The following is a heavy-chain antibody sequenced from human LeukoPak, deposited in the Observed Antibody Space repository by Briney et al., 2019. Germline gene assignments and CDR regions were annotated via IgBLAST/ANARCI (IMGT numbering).Heavy chain of an antibody. CDR2: FFLKGST. Sequence: SETLSLTCTVSGYSITSAYYWGWIRQPPGKGLEWIGSFFLKGSTYYNPSLKSRVTISVDTSKNHFSLKLTSVTAADTAVYYCARIETYSSGWYDAFFDYWGQGTLVTVSS. V-gene: IGHV4-38-2*02. CDR3: ARIETYSSGWYDAFFDY. CDR1: GYSITSAYY. D-gene: IGHD6-19*01. J-gene: IGHJ4*02.